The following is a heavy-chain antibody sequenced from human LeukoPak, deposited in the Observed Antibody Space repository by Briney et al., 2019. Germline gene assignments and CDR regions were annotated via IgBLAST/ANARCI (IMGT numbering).Heavy chain of an antibody. J-gene: IGHJ6*02. V-gene: IGHV4-34*01. CDR2: ITDSGSI. Sequence: PSETLSLTCAVYGXSSSGYYWSWTRQPPGKGLEWIGEITDSGSINYNSSLESRVTISLDTSKNQFSLRLSSVTAADTAVYYCARGLWDSDVWGQGTTVTVSS. CDR1: GXSSSGYY. CDR3: ARGLWDSDV. D-gene: IGHD1-26*01.